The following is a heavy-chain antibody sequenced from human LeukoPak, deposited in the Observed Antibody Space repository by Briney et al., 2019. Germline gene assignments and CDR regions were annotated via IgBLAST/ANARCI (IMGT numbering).Heavy chain of an antibody. CDR2: ISNTGNTK. Sequence: GGSLRLSCAASGFTFSGYSMNWVRLAPGKGLEWVSYISNTGNTKYYANSVKGRFTISRDNGKSSLYLQMNSLRAEDTAVYYCAKGDLDWGQGTLVTVSS. CDR3: AKGDLD. J-gene: IGHJ4*02. V-gene: IGHV3-48*01. CDR1: GFTFSGYS.